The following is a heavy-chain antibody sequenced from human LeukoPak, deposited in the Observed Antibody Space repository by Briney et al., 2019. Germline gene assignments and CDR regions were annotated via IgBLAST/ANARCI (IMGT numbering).Heavy chain of an antibody. CDR2: ISWSRGSI. J-gene: IGHJ6*02. CDR3: AKDWGSGFDFYYYGMDV. D-gene: IGHD3-16*01. V-gene: IGHV3-9*01. CDR1: GFTFNDHA. Sequence: GGSLRLSCAASGFTFNDHAMHWVRHAPGKGLEWVSSISWSRGSIDYVDSVKGRFTISRDNAKGSLYLQMNSLRAEDTALYYCAKDWGSGFDFYYYGMDVWGQGTTVTVSS.